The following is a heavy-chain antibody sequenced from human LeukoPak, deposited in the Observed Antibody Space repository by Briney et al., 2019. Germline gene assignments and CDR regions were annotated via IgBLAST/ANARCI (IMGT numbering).Heavy chain of an antibody. CDR3: AREFGSAQYYFDY. Sequence: AGGSLRLSCAASGFIFSNCGMSWVRQAPGKGLEWVSVIYSDGGTDYGDSVKGRFTISTDNSKRTLYLQMNSLRAEDTAVYYCAREFGSAQYYFDYWGQGTLVTVSS. D-gene: IGHD3-16*01. J-gene: IGHJ4*02. CDR1: GFIFSNCG. CDR2: IYSDGGT. V-gene: IGHV3-53*01.